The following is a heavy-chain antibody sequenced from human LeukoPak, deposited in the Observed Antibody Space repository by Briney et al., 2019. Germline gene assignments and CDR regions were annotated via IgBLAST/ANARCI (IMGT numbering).Heavy chain of an antibody. CDR2: IFFDGTTK. Sequence: QPGGSLRLSCAASAFTFSNYAMHWVRQAPGKGLEWVGVIFFDGTTKYYADSVKGRFTISRDNSKNTLYLQMNSLRAEDTAVYFCVSLGYSSSSVRYWGQGTLVTVSS. CDR3: VSLGYSSSSVRY. CDR1: AFTFSNYA. V-gene: IGHV3-30*04. J-gene: IGHJ4*02. D-gene: IGHD6-6*01.